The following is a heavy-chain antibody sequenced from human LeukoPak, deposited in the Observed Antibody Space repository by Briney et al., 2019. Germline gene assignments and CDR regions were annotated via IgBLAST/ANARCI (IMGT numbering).Heavy chain of an antibody. CDR3: ARDPTQERFGYYYDSSGYYDY. J-gene: IGHJ4*02. CDR2: ISAYNGNT. Sequence: ASVKVSCKASGYTFTSYGISWVRQAPGQGLEWMGWISAYNGNTNYAQKLQGRVTMTTDTSTSTAYMELRSLRAEDTAVYYCARDPTQERFGYYYDSSGYYDYWGQGTLVTVSS. CDR1: GYTFTSYG. V-gene: IGHV1-18*01. D-gene: IGHD3-22*01.